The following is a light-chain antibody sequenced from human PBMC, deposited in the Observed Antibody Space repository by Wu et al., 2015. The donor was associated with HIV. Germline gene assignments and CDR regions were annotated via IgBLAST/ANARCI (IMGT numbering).Light chain of an antibody. CDR3: QQYNNWPPWT. CDR1: QTVSTK. V-gene: IGKV3-15*01. J-gene: IGKJ1*01. CDR2: ETS. Sequence: EIVMTQSPATLSVSPGETATLSCRASQTVSTKLAWYQQKPGQAPRLLIYETSTRATGVPTRFSGRGSGQRSLSSSITCSLKILLVYYCQQYNNWPPWTFGQGTRVELK.